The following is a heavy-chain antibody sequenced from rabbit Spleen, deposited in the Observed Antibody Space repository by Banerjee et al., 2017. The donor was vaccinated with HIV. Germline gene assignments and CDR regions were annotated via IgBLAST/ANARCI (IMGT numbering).Heavy chain of an antibody. CDR2: IEGGGSAFT. Sequence: SLEESGGGLVKPEGSLTLTCKTSGFDLNNYNYMGWVRQAPGKGLEWIACIEGGGSAFTYFASWAKGRFTISKTSSTTVTLQMTSLTAADTATYFCARDSGSSFSSYGMDLWGPGTLVTVS. V-gene: IGHV1S40*01. J-gene: IGHJ6*01. D-gene: IGHD8-1*01. CDR1: GFDLNNYNY. CDR3: ARDSGSSFSSYGMDL.